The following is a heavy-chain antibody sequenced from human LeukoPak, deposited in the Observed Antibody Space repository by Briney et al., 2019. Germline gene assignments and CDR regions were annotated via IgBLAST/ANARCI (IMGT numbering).Heavy chain of an antibody. V-gene: IGHV1-2*02. Sequence: GASVKVSCKASGYTFTSYYMHWVRQAPGQGLEWMGIINPNSGGTNYAQKFQGRVTMTRDTSISTAYMELSRLRSDDTAVYYCARDSGEGGTFDIWGQGTMVTVSS. D-gene: IGHD7-27*01. CDR2: INPNSGGT. J-gene: IGHJ3*02. CDR1: GYTFTSYY. CDR3: ARDSGEGGTFDI.